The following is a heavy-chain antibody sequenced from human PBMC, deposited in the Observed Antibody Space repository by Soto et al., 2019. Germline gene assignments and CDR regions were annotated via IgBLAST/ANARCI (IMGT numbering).Heavy chain of an antibody. V-gene: IGHV2-5*02. Sequence: QITLKESGPTLVKPTQTLTLTCTFSGFSLTTSGVGVGWIRQPPGKALEWLALLYWDDDKRYSPSLKSRLTITMATSNTPVVLTMTNMDPVDTGTYFCAHSSGRSGDYWGQGTRVTVSS. CDR3: AHSSGRSGDY. J-gene: IGHJ4*02. CDR1: GFSLTTSGVG. CDR2: LYWDDDK. D-gene: IGHD3-10*01.